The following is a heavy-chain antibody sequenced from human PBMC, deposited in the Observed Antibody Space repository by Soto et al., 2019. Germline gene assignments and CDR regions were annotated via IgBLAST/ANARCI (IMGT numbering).Heavy chain of an antibody. CDR3: ARLVYDSSGYRRG. CDR1: GGSISSGGYY. CDR2: IYYSGST. Sequence: SETLSLICTVSGGSISSGGYYWSWIRQHPGKGLEWIGSIYYSGSTYYNPPLKSRVTISVDTSKNQFSLKLSSVTAADTAVYYCARLVYDSSGYRRGWGQGTLVTVSS. V-gene: IGHV4-39*01. D-gene: IGHD3-22*01. J-gene: IGHJ4*02.